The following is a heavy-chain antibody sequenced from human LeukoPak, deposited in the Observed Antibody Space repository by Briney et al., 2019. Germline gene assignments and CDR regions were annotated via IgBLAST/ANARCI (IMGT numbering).Heavy chain of an antibody. V-gene: IGHV4-61*02. Sequence: SETLSLTCTVSGDSISSGDYYWSWIRQPAGKGLEWIGRISSSGSTNYNPSLKSRVTISVDTSKNQFSLKLSSVTAADTAVYFCARTYDSPGYYSPDYYCMDVWGKGTTVTISS. CDR3: ARTYDSPGYYSPDYYCMDV. CDR2: ISSSGST. D-gene: IGHD3-22*01. J-gene: IGHJ6*03. CDR1: GDSISSGDYY.